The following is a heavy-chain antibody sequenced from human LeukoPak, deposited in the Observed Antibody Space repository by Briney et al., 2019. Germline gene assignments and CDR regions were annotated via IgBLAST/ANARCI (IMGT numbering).Heavy chain of an antibody. Sequence: TSETLSLTCTVSGGSISSYYWSWIRQPPGKGLEWIAYSYYSGSTNHNPSLKSRVTISVDTSKNQFSLKLSSVTAADTAVYYCARGSRVDFDYWGQGTLVTVSS. CDR3: ARGSRVDFDY. V-gene: IGHV4-59*12. J-gene: IGHJ4*02. CDR1: GGSISSYY. D-gene: IGHD3-3*01. CDR2: SYYSGST.